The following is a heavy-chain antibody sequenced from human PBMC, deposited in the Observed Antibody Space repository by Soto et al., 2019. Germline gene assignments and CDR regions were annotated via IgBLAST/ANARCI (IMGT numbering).Heavy chain of an antibody. CDR3: ASGKEWLRSTYYFDY. CDR1: GGSFSGYY. D-gene: IGHD5-12*01. Sequence: SETLSLTCAVYGGSFSGYYWSWIRQPPGKGLEWIGEINHSGSTNYNPSLKSRVTISVDTSKNQFSLKLSSVAAADTAVYYCASGKEWLRSTYYFDYWGQGTLVTVSS. CDR2: INHSGST. J-gene: IGHJ4*02. V-gene: IGHV4-34*01.